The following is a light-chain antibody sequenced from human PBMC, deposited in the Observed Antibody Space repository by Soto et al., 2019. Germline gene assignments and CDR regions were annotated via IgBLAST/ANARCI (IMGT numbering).Light chain of an antibody. CDR2: LGS. CDR1: QSLLHSNGYNF. V-gene: IGKV2-28*01. CDR3: MQALQSPPYT. J-gene: IGKJ2*01. Sequence: DIVMTQSPISLPVTPGEPASISCRSSQSLLHSNGYNFLDWYLQKPGQSPQLLIYLGSNRASGGPERFSGSGSGTDCTLKIRRVEAEDVGVYYCMQALQSPPYTFGQGTKLEIK.